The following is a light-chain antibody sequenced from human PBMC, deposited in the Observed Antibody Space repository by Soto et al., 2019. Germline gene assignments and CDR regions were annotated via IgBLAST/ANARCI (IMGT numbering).Light chain of an antibody. Sequence: ETVLTQFPGTLSLSPGERATLSCRASQNITSSHLAWYQQRSGRAPSLLIYGASTRATSFPARFSGSGSGTDFTLTISSLQSEDFAVYYCQQYNNWPWTFGQGTKVDVK. CDR1: QNITSSH. CDR3: QQYNNWPWT. V-gene: IGKV3-15*01. J-gene: IGKJ1*01. CDR2: GAS.